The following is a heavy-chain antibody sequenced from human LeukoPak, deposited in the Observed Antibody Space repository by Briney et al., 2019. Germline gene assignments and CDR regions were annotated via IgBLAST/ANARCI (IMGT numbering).Heavy chain of an antibody. J-gene: IGHJ6*03. Sequence: SDTLSLTCAVYGVSFSVYYWSWIRQPPGKGLEWIGEINHSGSTNYSPSLKSRVTIPVDTSKNQFSLKLSSVTAADTAVYYCARLGGYCSSTSCYWDYYYYMDVWGKGTTVTVSS. D-gene: IGHD2-2*03. CDR3: ARLGGYCSSTSCYWDYYYYMDV. V-gene: IGHV4-34*01. CDR1: GVSFSVYY. CDR2: INHSGST.